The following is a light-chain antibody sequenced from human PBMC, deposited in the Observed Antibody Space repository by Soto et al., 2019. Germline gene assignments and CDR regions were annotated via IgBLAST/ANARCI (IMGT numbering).Light chain of an antibody. CDR1: QGIRND. CDR3: LQDYSYPLT. Sequence: AIQMTQSPSSLSASVGERVTITCRASQGIRNDLGWYQQKPGKAPKLLIFGASGLQSGVPSRFSGSGAGTYFTLTISSLQPEDFATYYCLQDYSYPLTFGGGTKVEIK. CDR2: GAS. J-gene: IGKJ4*02. V-gene: IGKV1-6*01.